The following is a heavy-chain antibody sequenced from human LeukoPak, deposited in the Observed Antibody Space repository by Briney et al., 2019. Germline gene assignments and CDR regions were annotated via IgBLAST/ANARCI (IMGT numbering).Heavy chain of an antibody. J-gene: IGHJ4*02. D-gene: IGHD2-2*01. V-gene: IGHV1-46*01. Sequence: ASVKVSCKASGYAFTSYYMHWVRQAPGQGLEWMGMINPSGGSTSYAQKFQGRVTMTRDMSTSTVYMELSSLRSEDTAVFYCARRAVPAATEHYFDYWGQGTLVTVSS. CDR2: INPSGGST. CDR3: ARRAVPAATEHYFDY. CDR1: GYAFTSYY.